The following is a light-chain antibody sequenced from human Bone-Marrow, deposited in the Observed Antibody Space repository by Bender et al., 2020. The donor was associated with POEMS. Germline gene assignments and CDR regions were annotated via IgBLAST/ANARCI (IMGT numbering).Light chain of an antibody. CDR2: DVS. V-gene: IGLV2-14*02. J-gene: IGLJ3*02. Sequence: QSALTQPASVSGSPGQSITISCTGTSSDVGSYGLVSWYQQHPGKAPKLMIYDVSNRPSGVSDRFSGSKSGNTASLTIFGLQAEDEADYYCSSYSSSSTMWLFGGGTKLTVL. CDR1: SSDVGSYGL. CDR3: SSYSSSSTMWL.